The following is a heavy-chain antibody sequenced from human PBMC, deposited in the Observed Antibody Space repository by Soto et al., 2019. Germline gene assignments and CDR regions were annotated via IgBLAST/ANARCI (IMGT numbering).Heavy chain of an antibody. CDR1: GFTFSSYS. Sequence: GGSLRLSCAASGFTFSSYSMNWVRQAPGKGLEWVSYISGSSSTIYYADSVKGRFTISRDNAKNSLYLQMNSLRAEDTAVYYCARDLQVATITPADDYWGQGTLVTVSS. V-gene: IGHV3-48*01. CDR2: ISGSSSTI. CDR3: ARDLQVATITPADDY. D-gene: IGHD5-12*01. J-gene: IGHJ4*02.